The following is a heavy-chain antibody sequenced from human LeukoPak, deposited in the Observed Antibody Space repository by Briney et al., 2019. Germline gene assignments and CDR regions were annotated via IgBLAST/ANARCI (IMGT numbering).Heavy chain of an antibody. J-gene: IGHJ4*02. Sequence: ASVKVSCKASGYTFTSYGISWVRQAPGQGLEWMGWISAYNGNTNYAQKLQGRVTMTTDTSTSTAYMELRSLRSVDTAVYYCARPQDYTVTKEYYFDYWGQGTLVTVSS. D-gene: IGHD4-17*01. CDR3: ARPQDYTVTKEYYFDY. CDR1: GYTFTSYG. CDR2: ISAYNGNT. V-gene: IGHV1-18*04.